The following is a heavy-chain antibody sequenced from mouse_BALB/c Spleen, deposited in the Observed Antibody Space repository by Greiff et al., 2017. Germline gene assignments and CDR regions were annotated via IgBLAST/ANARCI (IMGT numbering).Heavy chain of an antibody. D-gene: IGHD2-3*01. CDR3: AREDCDGYYAY. V-gene: IGHV5-9-4*01. Sequence: EVKVEESGGGLVKPGGSLKLSCAASGFTFSSYAMSWVRQSPEKRLEWVAEISSGGSYTYYPDTVTGRFTISRDNAKNTLYLEMSSLRSEDTAMYYCAREDCDGYYAYWGQGTLVTVSA. CDR1: GFTFSSYA. CDR2: ISSGGSYT. J-gene: IGHJ3*01.